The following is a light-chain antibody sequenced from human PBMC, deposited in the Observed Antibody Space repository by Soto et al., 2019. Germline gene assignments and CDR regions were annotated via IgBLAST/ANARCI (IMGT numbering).Light chain of an antibody. V-gene: IGLV2-14*03. Sequence: QSALTQPASVSGSPGQSITISCTGTSSDLNYVSWYQQHPGKAPKLMIYDVSYRPSGVSDRFSGSKSGNTASLTISGLQAEGEADYYCSSYTSSSTLFGGGTKLTVL. J-gene: IGLJ3*02. CDR1: SSDLNY. CDR3: SSYTSSSTL. CDR2: DVS.